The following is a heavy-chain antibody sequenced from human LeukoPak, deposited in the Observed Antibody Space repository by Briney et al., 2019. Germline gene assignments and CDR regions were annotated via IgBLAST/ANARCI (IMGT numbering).Heavy chain of an antibody. V-gene: IGHV3-72*01. Sequence: GGSLRLSCAASGFTFSDHYMDWVRQAPGKGLEWVGRTRNKANSYTTEYAASVKGRFTISRDDSKNSLYLQMNSLKTEDTAVYYCARVGLRDYYFDYWGQGTLVTVSS. CDR2: TRNKANSYTT. CDR1: GFTFSDHY. J-gene: IGHJ4*02. D-gene: IGHD1-26*01. CDR3: ARVGLRDYYFDY.